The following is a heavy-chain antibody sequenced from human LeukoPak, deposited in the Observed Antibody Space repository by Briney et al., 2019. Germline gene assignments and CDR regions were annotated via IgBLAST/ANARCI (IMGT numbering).Heavy chain of an antibody. D-gene: IGHD3-22*01. J-gene: IGHJ3*02. Sequence: SVKVSCKASGGTFSSYAISWVRQAPGQGLEWMGGIIPIFGTANYAQKFQGRVTITADKSTSTAYMELSSLRSEDTAVYYCARAGVWDYSDSSGYHNAAFDIWGQGTMVTVSS. CDR2: IIPIFGTA. CDR3: ARAGVWDYSDSSGYHNAAFDI. CDR1: GGTFSSYA. V-gene: IGHV1-69*06.